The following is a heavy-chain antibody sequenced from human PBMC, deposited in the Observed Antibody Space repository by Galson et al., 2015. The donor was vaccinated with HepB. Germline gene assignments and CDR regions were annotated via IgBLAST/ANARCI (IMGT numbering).Heavy chain of an antibody. V-gene: IGHV1-69*05. D-gene: IGHD6-13*01. Sequence: SVKVSCKASGYTFTSYGISWVRQAPGQGLEWMGGIIPIFGTANYAQKFQGRVTMTRDTSTSTVYMELSSLRSEDTAVYYCARAPGAADDYWGQGTLVTVSS. CDR2: IIPIFGTA. J-gene: IGHJ4*02. CDR1: GYTFTSYG. CDR3: ARAPGAADDY.